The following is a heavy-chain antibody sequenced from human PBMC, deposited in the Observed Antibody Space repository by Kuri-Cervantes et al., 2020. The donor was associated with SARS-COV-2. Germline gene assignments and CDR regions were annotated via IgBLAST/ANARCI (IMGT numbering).Heavy chain of an antibody. CDR3: AKAGKKEGYCSSTSCYLDSDY. V-gene: IGHV4-30-2*01. D-gene: IGHD2-2*01. J-gene: IGHJ4*02. Sequence: LRLSCSVSGDSITNGVYYWSWIRQPPGKGLEWIGYIHHRGTTYATLTSRVSMSIDRSKNQFSLKLRSVTAADTAVYYCAKAGKKEGYCSSTSCYLDSDYWGQGTMVTVSS. CDR2: IHHRGTT. CDR1: GDSITNGVYY.